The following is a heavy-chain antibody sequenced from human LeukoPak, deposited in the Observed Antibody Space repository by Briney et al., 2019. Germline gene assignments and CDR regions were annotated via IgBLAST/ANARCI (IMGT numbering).Heavy chain of an antibody. CDR3: ARDRLFGNLPDY. J-gene: IGHJ4*02. D-gene: IGHD1-7*01. CDR1: GFTFSSYA. V-gene: IGHV3-23*01. CDR2: ISGSGGST. Sequence: PGGSLRLSCAASGFTFSSYAMSWVRQAPGKGLEWVSAISGSGGSTYYADSVKGRFTISRDNAKSTLYLQMNSLRAEDTAVYYCARDRLFGNLPDYWGQGTLVTVSS.